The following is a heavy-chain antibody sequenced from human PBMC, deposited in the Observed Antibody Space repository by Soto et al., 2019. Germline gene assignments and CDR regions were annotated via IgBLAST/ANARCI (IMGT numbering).Heavy chain of an antibody. CDR1: GYTFSTSD. V-gene: IGHV1-18*01. CDR2: ISTYNGDT. D-gene: IGHD2-15*01. Sequence: QVQLVQSGAEVRKPGASVKVSCKASGYTFSTSDMSWLRQAPGQGLEWMGWISTYNGDTNDAPKXQXXXTXXSDPSTSTVYMELRSLRSDDTAVYYCARAGAAPYYYYGMDVWGQGTRVTVSS. CDR3: ARAGAAPYYYYGMDV. J-gene: IGHJ6*02.